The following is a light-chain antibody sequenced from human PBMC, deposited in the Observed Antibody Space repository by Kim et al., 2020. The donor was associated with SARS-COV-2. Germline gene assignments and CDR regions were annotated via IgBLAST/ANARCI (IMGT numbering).Light chain of an antibody. CDR2: QDS. V-gene: IGLV3-1*01. CDR3: QAWDSSTAV. J-gene: IGLJ2*01. CDR1: KLGDKY. Sequence: SSELTQPPSVSVSPGQTASITCSGDKLGDKYACWYQQKPGQSPVLVIYQDSKRPSGIPERFSGSNSGNTATLTISGTQAMDEADYYCQAWDSSTAVFGGW.